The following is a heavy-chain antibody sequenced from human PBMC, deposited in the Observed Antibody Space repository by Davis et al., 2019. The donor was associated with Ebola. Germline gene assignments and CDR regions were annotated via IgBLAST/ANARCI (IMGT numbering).Heavy chain of an antibody. CDR3: AKNGQWGYYGMDV. Sequence: GGSLRLSCAASGFTFTNYAMSWVRQAPGKGLEWVADISGGGDSTYYADSVKGRFTISRDNSKNTVYLQMNSLRADDTAVYYFAKNGQWGYYGMDVWGQGTTVIVSS. D-gene: IGHD6-19*01. J-gene: IGHJ6*02. CDR1: GFTFTNYA. V-gene: IGHV3-23*01. CDR2: ISGGGDST.